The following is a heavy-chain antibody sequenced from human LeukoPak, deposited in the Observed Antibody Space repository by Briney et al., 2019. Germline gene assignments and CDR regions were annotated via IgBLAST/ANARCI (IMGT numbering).Heavy chain of an antibody. J-gene: IGHJ3*02. D-gene: IGHD7-27*01. Sequence: GGSLRLSCAASGFTFSSYGMHWVRQAPGKGLEWVAVIWFDGSNKYYADSVKGRFTISRDNSMNTLYLQMNSLRAEDTAVYYCTRDANWGGDAFDIWGQGTMVSVSS. CDR3: TRDANWGGDAFDI. V-gene: IGHV3-33*01. CDR1: GFTFSSYG. CDR2: IWFDGSNK.